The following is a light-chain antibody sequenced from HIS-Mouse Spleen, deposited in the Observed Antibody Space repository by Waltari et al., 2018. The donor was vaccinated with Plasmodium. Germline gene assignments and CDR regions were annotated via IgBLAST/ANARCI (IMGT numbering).Light chain of an antibody. CDR1: ALPKKY. CDR3: YSTDSSGNHRV. J-gene: IGLJ3*02. Sequence: SYELTQPPSVSVSPGQTARITCSGDALPKKYAYWYQQKSGQAPVLVIYEDSKRPAGIPEGFSGSSSGTMTTLTSSGAQVEDEADYDCYSTDSSGNHRVFGGGTKLTVL. CDR2: EDS. V-gene: IGLV3-10*01.